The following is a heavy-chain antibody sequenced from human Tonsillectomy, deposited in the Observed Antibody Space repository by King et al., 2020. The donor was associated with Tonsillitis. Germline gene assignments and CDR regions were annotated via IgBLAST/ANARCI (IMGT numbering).Heavy chain of an antibody. V-gene: IGHV3-53*01. J-gene: IGHJ3*02. CDR1: GFIVSSSY. CDR2: IYSGGAT. D-gene: IGHD3-10*01. Sequence: VQLVESGGGLIQPGGSLRLSCAASGFIVSSSYMSWVRQAPGKGLEWVSLIYSGGATYYPDSVKGRFTISRDNSKNTLYLQMNSLRAEDTAVYYCARDLWFYYYVSGNYYRGYGAFDIWGQGTMVTVSS. CDR3: ARDLWFYYYVSGNYYRGYGAFDI.